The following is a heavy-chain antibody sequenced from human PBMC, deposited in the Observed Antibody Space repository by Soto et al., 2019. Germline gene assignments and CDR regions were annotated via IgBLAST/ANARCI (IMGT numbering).Heavy chain of an antibody. CDR3: ANDLQVVEGYHYGMDV. J-gene: IGHJ6*04. V-gene: IGHV3-30*18. D-gene: IGHD6-6*01. CDR2: VSYDGSKK. CDR1: GLTFSNYG. Sequence: QVQLVESGGGVVQPGRSLRLSCEASGLTFSNYGIHWVRQAPGKGLAWVVVVSYDGSKKYYVDSVKGRFTISRDNSKNTVYLQMNSLRADDTAVYYCANDLQVVEGYHYGMDVWGKGTTVTVSS.